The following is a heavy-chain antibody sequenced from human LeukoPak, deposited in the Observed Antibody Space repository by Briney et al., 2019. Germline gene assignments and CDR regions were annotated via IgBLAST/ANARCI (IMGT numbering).Heavy chain of an antibody. D-gene: IGHD6-13*01. Sequence: SETLSLTCTVSGVSISSYYWSWIRQPPGEGLEWIGNIFYSGSPNYKSSLKSRVTTSFDTSKNQFSLKLSSVTAADTAVYYCARVGHIVAAGTYDYWGQGTLVTVSS. CDR2: IFYSGSP. CDR3: ARVGHIVAAGTYDY. V-gene: IGHV4-59*08. CDR1: GVSISSYY. J-gene: IGHJ4*02.